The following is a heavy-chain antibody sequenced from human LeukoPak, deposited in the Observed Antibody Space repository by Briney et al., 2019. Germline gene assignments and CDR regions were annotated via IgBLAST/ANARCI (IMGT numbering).Heavy chain of an antibody. D-gene: IGHD2-15*01. J-gene: IGHJ3*02. V-gene: IGHV4-61*02. Sequence: ASETLSLTCTVSGGSISSVSHYWSWIRRPAGKGREWIGRIYATGSTIYNPYLKSRVTISVDTSKNQSSLKVSSVTAADTALYYCARDVVGWEAAPDAFDIWGQGTMVTVSS. CDR2: IYATGST. CDR1: GGSISSVSHY. CDR3: ARDVVGWEAAPDAFDI.